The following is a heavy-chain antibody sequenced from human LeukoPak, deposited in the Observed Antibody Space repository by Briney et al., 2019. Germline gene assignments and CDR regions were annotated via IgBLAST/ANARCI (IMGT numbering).Heavy chain of an antibody. CDR2: ITSSSTNI. CDR3: AREDCTIGAVCSSLLDH. CDR1: GFTFSTYN. J-gene: IGHJ4*02. V-gene: IGHV3-48*04. D-gene: IGHD2-8*01. Sequence: GGSLRLSCAASGFTFSTYNMNWVRQAPGKGLEWVSHITSSSTNIYYADSVKGRFTISRDNAKNTLYLQMNNLRAEDTAVYYCAREDCTIGAVCSSLLDHWGRGTLVTVSS.